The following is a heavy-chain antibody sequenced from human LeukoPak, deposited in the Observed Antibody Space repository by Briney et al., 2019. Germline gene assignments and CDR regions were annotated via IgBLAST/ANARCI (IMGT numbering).Heavy chain of an antibody. D-gene: IGHD1-1*01. J-gene: IGHJ3*02. CDR1: GYTFTSYY. Sequence: ASVKVSCKASGYTFTSYYMHWVRQAPGQGLEWMGIINPSGGSTSYAQKFQGRVTMTRDTSTSTVYMELSRLRSDDTAVYYCAIGTTGTTDAFDIWGQGTMVTVSS. V-gene: IGHV1-46*01. CDR2: INPSGGST. CDR3: AIGTTGTTDAFDI.